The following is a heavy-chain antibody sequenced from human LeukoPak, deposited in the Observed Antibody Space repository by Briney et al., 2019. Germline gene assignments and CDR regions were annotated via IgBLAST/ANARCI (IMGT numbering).Heavy chain of an antibody. CDR3: ARGRSSNGYSSCWYRLYHYDGMDV. CDR2: INHSGST. D-gene: IGHD6-19*01. CDR1: GGSFSGYY. V-gene: IGHV4-34*01. Sequence: SETLSLTCAVYGGSFSGYYWSWIRQTPGKGLEWIGEINHSGSTNYNPSLKSRVTISVNTSKSQFSLKLSAVNAADTALYDCARGRSSNGYSSCWYRLYHYDGMDVWGQGTTVTVSS. J-gene: IGHJ6*02.